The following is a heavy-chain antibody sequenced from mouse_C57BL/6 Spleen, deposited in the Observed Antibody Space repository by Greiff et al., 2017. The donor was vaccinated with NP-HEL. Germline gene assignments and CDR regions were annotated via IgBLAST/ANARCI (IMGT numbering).Heavy chain of an antibody. CDR3: ARDRVVAPFAY. CDR2: ISDGGSYT. D-gene: IGHD1-1*01. CDR1: GFTFSSYA. J-gene: IGHJ3*01. V-gene: IGHV5-4*01. Sequence: DVKLVESGGGLVKPGGSLKLSCAASGFTFSSYAMSWVRQTPEKRLEWVATISDGGSYTYYPDNVKGRFTISRDNAKNNLYLQMSHLKSEDTAMYYCARDRVVAPFAYWGQGTLVTVSA.